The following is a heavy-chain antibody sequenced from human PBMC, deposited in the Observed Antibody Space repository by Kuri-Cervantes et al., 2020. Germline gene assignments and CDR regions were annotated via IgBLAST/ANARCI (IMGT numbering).Heavy chain of an antibody. D-gene: IGHD6-19*01. CDR3: ARSWSSSYYSDS. CDR2: ISHSGKT. Sequence: SETLSLTCSVQGGSFTSYYWSWIRQFPGRGLEWMGDISHSGKTTYNPSLKSRLVISVDTSNNQFSLKLDSVSAADTAVYYCARSWSSSYYSDSWGQGALVTVSS. CDR1: GGSFTSYY. J-gene: IGHJ4*02. V-gene: IGHV4-34*01.